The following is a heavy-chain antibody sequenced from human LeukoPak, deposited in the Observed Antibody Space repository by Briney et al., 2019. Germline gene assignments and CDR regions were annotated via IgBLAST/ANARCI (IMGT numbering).Heavy chain of an antibody. CDR3: ASPNCGGDCYPGSYYYYYGMDV. D-gene: IGHD2-21*02. J-gene: IGHJ6*02. CDR1: GGTFSSYA. Sequence: SVKVSCKASGGTFSSYAISWVRQAPGQGLEWMGGIIPIVATANYAQKFQGRVTITADESTSTAYMELSSLRSEDTAVYYCASPNCGGDCYPGSYYYYYGMDVWGQGTTVTVSS. V-gene: IGHV1-69*13. CDR2: IIPIVATA.